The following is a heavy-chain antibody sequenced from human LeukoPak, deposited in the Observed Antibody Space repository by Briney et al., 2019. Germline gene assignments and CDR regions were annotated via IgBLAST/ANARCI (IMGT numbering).Heavy chain of an antibody. V-gene: IGHV3-33*01. Sequence: PGGSLRLSCAASGFTFRNHGMHWVRQAPGKGLEWVAVIWYDGSNKYYADSVKGRFTISRDNSKNTLYLQMNSLRAEDTAVYYCARGRAYRAAAGSYFDYWGQGTLVTVSS. D-gene: IGHD6-13*01. CDR3: ARGRAYRAAAGSYFDY. CDR1: GFTFRNHG. CDR2: IWYDGSNK. J-gene: IGHJ4*02.